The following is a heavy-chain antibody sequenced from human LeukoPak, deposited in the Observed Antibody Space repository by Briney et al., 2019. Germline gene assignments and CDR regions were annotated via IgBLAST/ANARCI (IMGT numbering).Heavy chain of an antibody. CDR3: ARGRGGYNDALNY. D-gene: IGHD5-24*01. Sequence: GGSLRLSCAASGFTFSSYSMNWVRQAPGKGLEWVSSISSSSSYIYYADSVKGRFTISRDNAKNSLYLQMNSLRAEDTAVYYCARGRGGYNDALNYWGQGTLVTVSS. J-gene: IGHJ4*02. V-gene: IGHV3-21*01. CDR2: ISSSSSYI. CDR1: GFTFSSYS.